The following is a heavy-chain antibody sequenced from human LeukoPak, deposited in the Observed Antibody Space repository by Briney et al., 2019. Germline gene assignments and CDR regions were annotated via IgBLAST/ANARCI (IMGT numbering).Heavy chain of an antibody. V-gene: IGHV3-30*18. Sequence: PGGSLRLSCAASGFTFSSYGMPWVRQAPGKGLEWVAVISYDGSNKYYADSVKGRFTTSRDNSKNTLYLQMNSLRAEDTAVYYCAKDGCTSCYFDYWGQGTLVTVSS. CDR1: GFTFSSYG. CDR3: AKDGCTSCYFDY. CDR2: ISYDGSNK. J-gene: IGHJ4*02. D-gene: IGHD2-2*01.